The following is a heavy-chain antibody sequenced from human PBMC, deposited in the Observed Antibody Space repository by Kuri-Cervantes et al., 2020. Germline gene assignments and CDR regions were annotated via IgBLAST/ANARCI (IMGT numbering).Heavy chain of an antibody. J-gene: IGHJ3*01. CDR3: VRHIATAKSDFDV. CDR1: GFTFRSYW. D-gene: IGHD6-13*01. V-gene: IGHV3-74*01. CDR2: INTDGSTT. Sequence: GGSLRLSCETSGFTFRSYWMHWVRQAPGKGLVWVSRINTDGSTTNYADSVKGRVTISRDNAQSSLYLQMSSLRVEDTALYYCVRHIATAKSDFDVWGQGTMVTVSS.